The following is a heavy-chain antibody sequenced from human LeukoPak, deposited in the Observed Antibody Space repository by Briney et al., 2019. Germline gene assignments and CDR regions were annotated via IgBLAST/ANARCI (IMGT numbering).Heavy chain of an antibody. CDR2: VFNTGTT. CDR1: GDSISSYH. J-gene: IGHJ6*02. CDR3: AKSGDFYFGMDI. D-gene: IGHD2-15*01. V-gene: IGHV4-4*07. Sequence: PSETLSLTCSVSGDSISSYHWNWIRQPGAKGLEWIGRVFNTGTTNYNLSLKSRVTMSLDTSKSQFSLSLSSVTAADTAIYWCAKSGDFYFGMDIWGQGTTVTVSS.